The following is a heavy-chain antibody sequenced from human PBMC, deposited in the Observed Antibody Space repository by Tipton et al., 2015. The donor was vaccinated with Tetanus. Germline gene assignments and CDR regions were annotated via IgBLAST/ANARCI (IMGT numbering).Heavy chain of an antibody. Sequence: TLSLTCNVSGASMSGSSYYWDWIRQPPGKGLEWIGSIYYSGSSYYNPSLESRVTISLDTSKNRFSLKLTSVTAADAAVYYCARPSTTVTPRAFDVWGQGTMVPVSS. CDR3: ARPSTTVTPRAFDV. J-gene: IGHJ3*01. CDR2: IYYSGSS. V-gene: IGHV4-39*01. CDR1: GASMSGSSYY. D-gene: IGHD4-17*01.